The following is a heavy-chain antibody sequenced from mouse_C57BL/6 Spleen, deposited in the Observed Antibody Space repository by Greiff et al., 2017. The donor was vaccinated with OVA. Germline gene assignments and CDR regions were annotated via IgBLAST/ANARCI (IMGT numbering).Heavy chain of an antibody. D-gene: IGHD2-4*01. Sequence: QVQLQQSGPGLVQPSQSLSITCTVSGFSLTSYGVHWVRQSPGKGLEWLGGIWSGGSTDYNAAFIYRLSISKENSKSQVFLKMNSLQADDTAIYYCARRRDDYDEYFDVWGTGTTVTVSS. J-gene: IGHJ1*03. CDR3: ARRRDDYDEYFDV. V-gene: IGHV2-2*01. CDR1: GFSLTSYG. CDR2: IWSGGST.